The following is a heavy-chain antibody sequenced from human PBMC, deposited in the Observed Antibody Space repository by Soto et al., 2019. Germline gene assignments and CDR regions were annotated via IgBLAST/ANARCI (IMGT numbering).Heavy chain of an antibody. Sequence: GESLKISCKGSGYSFAGYWITWVRQKPGKGLEWMGRIDPSDSQTYYSPSFRGHVTISVAKSITTVFLQWSSLRASDTAMYYCARQIYDSDTGPNFQYYFDSWGQGTQVTVSS. J-gene: IGHJ4*02. CDR3: ARQIYDSDTGPNFQYYFDS. V-gene: IGHV5-10-1*01. CDR2: IDPSDSQT. D-gene: IGHD3-22*01. CDR1: GYSFAGYW.